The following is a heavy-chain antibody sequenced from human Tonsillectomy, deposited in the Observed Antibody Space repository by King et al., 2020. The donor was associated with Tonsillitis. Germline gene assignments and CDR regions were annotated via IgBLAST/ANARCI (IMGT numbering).Heavy chain of an antibody. Sequence: VQLVESGAEVKKPGESLKISCKGSGYSFTSYWIGWVRQMPGKGLEWMGIIYPGDSDTRYSPSFQGQVTISADKPISTAYLQWSSLKASDTAMYYCARLGPYLGATRPFDYWGQGTLVTVSS. CDR1: GYSFTSYW. CDR2: IYPGDSDT. D-gene: IGHD1-26*01. V-gene: IGHV5-51*01. CDR3: ARLGPYLGATRPFDY. J-gene: IGHJ4*02.